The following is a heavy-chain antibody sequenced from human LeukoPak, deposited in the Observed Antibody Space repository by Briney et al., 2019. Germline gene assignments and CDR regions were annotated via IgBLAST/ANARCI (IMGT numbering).Heavy chain of an antibody. D-gene: IGHD6-19*01. Sequence: SETLSLTCTVSGGSISSYYWSWIRQPPGKGLEWIGYIYYSGSTNYNPSLKSRVTISVDTSKNQFSLKLSSVTAADAAVYYCARVGYSSGWTHRIYYYYIDVWGKGTTVTISS. J-gene: IGHJ6*03. CDR1: GGSISSYY. CDR2: IYYSGST. V-gene: IGHV4-59*01. CDR3: ARVGYSSGWTHRIYYYYIDV.